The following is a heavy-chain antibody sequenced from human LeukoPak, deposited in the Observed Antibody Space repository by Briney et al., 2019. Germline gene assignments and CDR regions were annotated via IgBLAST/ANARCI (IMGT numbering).Heavy chain of an antibody. CDR1: GFTFSSYW. D-gene: IGHD1-26*01. CDR2: IKQDGSEK. CDR3: ARDQGELLPFYYYMDV. V-gene: IGHV3-7*01. Sequence: PGGSLRLSCAASGFTFSSYWMSWVRQAPGKGLEWVANIKQDGSEKYYVDSVKGRFTISRDNAKNSLYLQMNSLRAEDTAVYYCARDQGELLPFYYYMDVWGKGTTVTVSS. J-gene: IGHJ6*03.